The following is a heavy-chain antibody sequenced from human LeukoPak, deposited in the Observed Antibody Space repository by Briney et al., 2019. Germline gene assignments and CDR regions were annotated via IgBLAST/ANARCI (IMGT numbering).Heavy chain of an antibody. J-gene: IGHJ4*02. CDR3: AKGYYDSSGFQEAFDY. CDR1: GFTFSTYA. V-gene: IGHV3-23*01. D-gene: IGHD3-22*01. Sequence: GGSLRLSCAASGFTFSTYAMSWVRQAPGKGLDWVSAISGSGGKTYYADSVKGRFTISRDNSKNTLYLQMNSLRAEDTAVYYCAKGYYDSSGFQEAFDYWGQGTLVTVSS. CDR2: ISGSGGKT.